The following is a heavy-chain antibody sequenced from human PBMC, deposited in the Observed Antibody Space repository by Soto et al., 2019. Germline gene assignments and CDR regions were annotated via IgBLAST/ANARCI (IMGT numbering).Heavy chain of an antibody. Sequence: QVQLVESGGGVVQPGRSLRLSCAASGFTFSSYAMHWVRQAPGKGLEWVAVISYDGSNKYYADSVKGRFTISRDNSKNTLYLQMNGLRAEDTAVYYCARDSRPYSGSYGGFDYWGQGTLVTVSS. CDR3: ARDSRPYSGSYGGFDY. CDR1: GFTFSSYA. D-gene: IGHD1-26*01. V-gene: IGHV3-30-3*01. CDR2: ISYDGSNK. J-gene: IGHJ4*02.